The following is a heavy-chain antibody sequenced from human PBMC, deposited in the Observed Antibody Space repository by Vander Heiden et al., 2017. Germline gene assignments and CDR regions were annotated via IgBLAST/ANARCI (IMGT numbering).Heavy chain of an antibody. CDR3: AKDLGARIVVVNPFDY. CDR1: GFTCSSYA. Sequence: EVQLLESGGGLVQPGGSLRLSCAASGFTCSSYAMSWVRQAPGKGLEWVSAISGSGGSTYYADSVKGRFTISRDKSKNTLYLQMNSLRAEDTTVYYCAKDLGARIVVVNPFDYWGQGTLVTVSS. V-gene: IGHV3-23*01. CDR2: ISGSGGST. J-gene: IGHJ4*02. D-gene: IGHD3-22*01.